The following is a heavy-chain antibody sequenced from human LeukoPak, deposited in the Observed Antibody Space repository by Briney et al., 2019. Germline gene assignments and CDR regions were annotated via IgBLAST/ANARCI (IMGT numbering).Heavy chain of an antibody. J-gene: IGHJ6*02. CDR2: ISYDGSNK. CDR3: ARTVPDYYYGMDV. V-gene: IGHV3-30-3*01. Sequence: PGGSLRLSCAASGFTFSSYAMHWVRQAPGKGLEWVAVISYDGSNKYYADSVKGRFTISRDNAKNSVYLQMNGLRAEDTAVYYCARTVPDYYYGMDVWGQGTTVTVSS. CDR1: GFTFSSYA.